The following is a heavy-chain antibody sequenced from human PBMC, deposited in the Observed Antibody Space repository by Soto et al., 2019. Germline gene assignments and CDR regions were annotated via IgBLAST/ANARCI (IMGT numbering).Heavy chain of an antibody. CDR2: ISSSSSYI. Sequence: LRLSCAASGFTFSSYSMNWVRQAPGKGLEWVSSISSSSSYIYYADSVKGRFTISRDNAKNSLYLQMNSLRAEDTAVYYCARDTTKPDIVVVPAAMERYYYYGMDVWGQGTTVTVSS. V-gene: IGHV3-21*01. J-gene: IGHJ6*02. CDR3: ARDTTKPDIVVVPAAMERYYYYGMDV. CDR1: GFTFSSYS. D-gene: IGHD2-2*01.